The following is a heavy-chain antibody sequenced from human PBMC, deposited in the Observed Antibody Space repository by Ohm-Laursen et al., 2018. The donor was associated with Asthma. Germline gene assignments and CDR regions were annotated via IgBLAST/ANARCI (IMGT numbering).Heavy chain of an antibody. CDR3: ARDGSSVAGTPYGMDV. Sequence: SETLSLTCTVSGGSISSGGYYWSWIRQHPGKGLEWIGYIYYSGSTYYNPSLKSRVTISVDTSKKQFSLKLSSVTAADTAVYYCARDGSSVAGTPYGMDVWGQGATVTVSS. V-gene: IGHV4-31*03. J-gene: IGHJ6*02. CDR1: GGSISSGGYY. CDR2: IYYSGST. D-gene: IGHD6-19*01.